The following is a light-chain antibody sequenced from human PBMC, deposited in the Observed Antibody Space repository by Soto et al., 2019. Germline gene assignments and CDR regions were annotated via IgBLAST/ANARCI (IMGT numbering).Light chain of an antibody. J-gene: IGKJ1*01. Sequence: EIVMTQSPATLSVSPGERATLSCRASQSVSSNLAWYQQKPGQAPRLLIYGASTRATGIPARFSGSWSGTEFTLTISSLQSEDFAVYDCQQYNNWPPRTLGQGTKVEIK. V-gene: IGKV3-15*01. CDR2: GAS. CDR3: QQYNNWPPRT. CDR1: QSVSSN.